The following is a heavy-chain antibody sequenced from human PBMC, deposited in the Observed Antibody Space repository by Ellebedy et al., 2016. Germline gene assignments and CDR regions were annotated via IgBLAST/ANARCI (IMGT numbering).Heavy chain of an antibody. CDR3: AREVHYYDSSGADAFDV. D-gene: IGHD3-22*01. Sequence: SETLSLTCTVSGGSISGSSYYWGWIRQPPGKGLEWIGSIYYSGSTYYNPSLKSRVTISVDTSKNQFSLKLSSVTAADTAVYYCAREVHYYDSSGADAFDVWGQGTMVTVSS. CDR2: IYYSGST. CDR1: GGSISGSSYY. V-gene: IGHV4-39*02. J-gene: IGHJ3*01.